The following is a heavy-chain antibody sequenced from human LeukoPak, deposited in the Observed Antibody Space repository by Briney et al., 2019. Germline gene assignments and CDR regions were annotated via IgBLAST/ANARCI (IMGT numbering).Heavy chain of an antibody. CDR3: AKEGLVSSSWDY. J-gene: IGHJ4*02. V-gene: IGHV3-30*02. CDR1: GFTFSSYA. D-gene: IGHD6-13*01. CDR2: IRYDGSNK. Sequence: GGSLRLSCAASGFTFSSYAMSWVRQAPGKGLEWVAFIRYDGSNKYYADSVKGRFTISRDNSKNTLYLQMNSLRAEDTAVYYCAKEGLVSSSWDYWGQGTLVTVSS.